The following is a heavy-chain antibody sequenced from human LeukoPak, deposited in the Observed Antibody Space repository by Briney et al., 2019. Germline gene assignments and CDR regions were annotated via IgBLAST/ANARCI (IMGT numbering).Heavy chain of an antibody. CDR2: INPSGGST. J-gene: IGHJ4*02. D-gene: IGHD3-22*01. Sequence: ASVKVSCKASGYTFTSFYIYWVRQAPGQGLEWMGIINPSGGSTNYAQKFQGRVTMTGDTSTSTVYMELSSLRSEDTAVYYCARWYAYYDSSAKAYFDYWGQGTLVTVSS. CDR3: ARWYAYYDSSAKAYFDY. CDR1: GYTFTSFY. V-gene: IGHV1-46*01.